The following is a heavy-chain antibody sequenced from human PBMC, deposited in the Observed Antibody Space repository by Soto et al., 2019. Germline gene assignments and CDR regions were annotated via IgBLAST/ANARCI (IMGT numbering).Heavy chain of an antibody. CDR2: ISAYNGNT. J-gene: IGHJ6*02. Sequence: QVQLVQSGAEVKKPGASVKVSCKASGYTFTSYGISWVRQAPGQGLEWMGWISAYNGNTNYAQKLQGRVTMTTDTSTRTAYMELRSLRSDDTAVYYCAREGPIVVVPAAMGGGYYYYYGMDVWGQGTTVTVSS. CDR3: AREGPIVVVPAAMGGGYYYYYGMDV. V-gene: IGHV1-18*01. D-gene: IGHD2-2*01. CDR1: GYTFTSYG.